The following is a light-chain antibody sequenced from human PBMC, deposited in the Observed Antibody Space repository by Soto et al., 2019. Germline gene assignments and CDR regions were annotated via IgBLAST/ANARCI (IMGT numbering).Light chain of an antibody. CDR3: QQYHIYSGT. V-gene: IGKV1-5*03. CDR2: KAS. CDR1: QTIDSW. J-gene: IGKJ1*01. Sequence: DIQMTQSPSTLSASVGDRVTITCRASQTIDSWLAWYQQRPGKPPNLLIYKASTLASGVPSRFSGSGSWTEFTLTINSRQPDDFATYYCQQYHIYSGTFGQGTKVEIK.